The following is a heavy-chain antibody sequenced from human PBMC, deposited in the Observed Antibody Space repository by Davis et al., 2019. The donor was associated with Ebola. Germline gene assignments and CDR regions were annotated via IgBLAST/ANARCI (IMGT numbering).Heavy chain of an antibody. D-gene: IGHD2-2*02. CDR2: INWNGGST. CDR3: AKGRTIPLALDF. CDR1: GFIFDDYA. J-gene: IGHJ4*02. V-gene: IGHV3-20*04. Sequence: GGSLRLSCAASGFIFDDYAMSWVRQAPGKGLEWVSGINWNGGSTGYTDSVKGRFTISRDNAKNSLYLQMNSLRGEDTAFYYCAKGRTIPLALDFWGRGTLVTVSS.